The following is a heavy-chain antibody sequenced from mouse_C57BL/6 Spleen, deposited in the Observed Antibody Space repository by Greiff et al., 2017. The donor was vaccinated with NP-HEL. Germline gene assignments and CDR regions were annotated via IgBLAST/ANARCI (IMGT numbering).Heavy chain of an antibody. Sequence: EVKLQESGPVLVKPGASVKMSCKASGYTFTDYYMNWVKQSHGKSLEWIGVINPYNGGTSYNQKFKGKATLTVDKSSSTAYMELNSLTAEDSAVYYCARSSDYDYWGQGTTLTVSS. CDR3: ARSSDYDY. J-gene: IGHJ2*01. D-gene: IGHD2-4*01. CDR1: GYTFTDYY. CDR2: INPYNGGT. V-gene: IGHV1-19*01.